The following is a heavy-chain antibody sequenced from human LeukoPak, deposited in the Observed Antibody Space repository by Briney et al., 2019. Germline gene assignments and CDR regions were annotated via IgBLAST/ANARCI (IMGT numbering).Heavy chain of an antibody. J-gene: IGHJ3*02. V-gene: IGHV5-51*01. Sequence: GESLKISCKGSGYSFTNYWIGWVRQMPGKGLEYMGIIYPGDSDTRYSPSFQGQVTISADKSFSTAYLQWSSLKASDTAMYYCARTATTDAFDIWGQGTMVTVSS. CDR3: ARTATTDAFDI. CDR1: GYSFTNYW. D-gene: IGHD1-14*01. CDR2: IYPGDSDT.